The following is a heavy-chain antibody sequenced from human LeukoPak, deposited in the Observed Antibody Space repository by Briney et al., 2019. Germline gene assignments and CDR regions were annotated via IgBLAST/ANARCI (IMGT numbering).Heavy chain of an antibody. CDR3: ARVRIYCGGDCREY. CDR2: IYSGGST. J-gene: IGHJ4*02. CDR1: GFTVSSNY. D-gene: IGHD2-21*02. Sequence: PGGSLRLSCAASGFTVSSNYMSWVRQAPGKGLEWVSVIYSGGSTYYADSVKGRFTISRDNSKNTLYLQMNSLRAEDTAVYYCARVRIYCGGDCREYWGQGTLVTVSS. V-gene: IGHV3-66*01.